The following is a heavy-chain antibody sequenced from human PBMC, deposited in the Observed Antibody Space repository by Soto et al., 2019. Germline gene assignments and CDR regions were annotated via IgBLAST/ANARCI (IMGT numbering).Heavy chain of an antibody. CDR3: AGGTVTSGRWFGP. D-gene: IGHD4-17*01. CDR1: ASTFTGYT. J-gene: IGHJ5*02. Sequence: QVPLVQSGTEVKEPGASVKVSCKASASTFTGYTINWVRQAPGQGLEWMGWISTFNGNTKYAGNFEGRVTMTTNTSTTTAYMALTSLTFGDTAVYFCAGGTVTSGRWFGPWGQGTLVSVSS. CDR2: ISTFNGNT. V-gene: IGHV1-18*04.